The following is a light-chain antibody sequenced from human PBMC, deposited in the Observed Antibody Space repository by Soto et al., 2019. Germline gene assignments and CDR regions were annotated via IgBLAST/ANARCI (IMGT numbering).Light chain of an antibody. J-gene: IGKJ4*01. CDR1: QSVLYSSSNKDY. CDR3: QQYYNTPLT. CDR2: WAP. Sequence: EIVMTQSPDSLAVSLGERATINCKSSQSVLYSSSNKDYLAWYQQKPGQPPKLLFYWAPTRESGVPDRFSGSGSGTDFNFTISSLQAEDVAMYYCQQYYNTPLTFGGGTKVEIK. V-gene: IGKV4-1*01.